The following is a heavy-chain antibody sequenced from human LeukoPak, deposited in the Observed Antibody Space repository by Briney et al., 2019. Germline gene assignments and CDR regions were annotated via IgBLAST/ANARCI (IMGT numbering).Heavy chain of an antibody. CDR1: GYTFTSYA. CDR2: INAGNGNT. J-gene: IGHJ4*02. CDR3: ARWPRPGYSSSWPDY. Sequence: ASVKVSCKASGYTFTSYAMHWVRQAPGQRLEWMGWINAGNGNTKYSQKFQGRVTITRDTSASTAYMELRSLRSDDTAVYYCARWPRPGYSSSWPDYWGQGTLVTVSS. D-gene: IGHD6-13*01. V-gene: IGHV1-3*01.